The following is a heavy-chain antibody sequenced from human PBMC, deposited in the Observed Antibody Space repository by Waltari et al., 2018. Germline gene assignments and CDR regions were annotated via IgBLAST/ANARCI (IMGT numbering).Heavy chain of an antibody. CDR3: ARIPYYDILTGFPYYFDY. CDR1: GFTFSSYS. V-gene: IGHV3-21*01. CDR2: ISSSSSYI. J-gene: IGHJ4*02. D-gene: IGHD3-9*01. Sequence: EVQLVESGGGLVKPGGSLRLSCAASGFTFSSYSLNWVRQAPGKGLEWVSSISSSSSYIYYADSVKGRFTISRDNAKNSLYLQMNSLRAEDTAVYYCARIPYYDILTGFPYYFDYWGQGTLVTVSS.